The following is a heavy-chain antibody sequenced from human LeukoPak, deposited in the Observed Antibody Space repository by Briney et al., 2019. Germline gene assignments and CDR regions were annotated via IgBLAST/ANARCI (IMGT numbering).Heavy chain of an antibody. D-gene: IGHD6-19*01. Sequence: ASVKVSCKVSGYTLTELSMHWVRQAPGKGLEWMGGFDPEDGETIYAQKFQGRVTMTEDTSTDTAYMELSSLRSEDTAVYYCATAYSSGWNFDYWGQGTLVTVSS. V-gene: IGHV1-24*01. CDR3: ATAYSSGWNFDY. CDR1: GYTLTELS. CDR2: FDPEDGET. J-gene: IGHJ4*02.